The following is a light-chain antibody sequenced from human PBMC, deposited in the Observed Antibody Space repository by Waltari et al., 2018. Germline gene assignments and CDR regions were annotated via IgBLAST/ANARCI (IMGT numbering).Light chain of an antibody. CDR3: QQYYSYPVT. J-gene: IGKJ3*01. Sequence: EIVLLPSPATLSVSPGGRATLSCRASQRVSGNLAWYQQKPGQPPSPLVYGVSTRAIGVPARFSGSGSGTDFTLIISSLQSEDSATYYCQQYYSYPVTFGPGTKVEIK. CDR1: QRVSGN. CDR2: GVS. V-gene: IGKV3-15*01.